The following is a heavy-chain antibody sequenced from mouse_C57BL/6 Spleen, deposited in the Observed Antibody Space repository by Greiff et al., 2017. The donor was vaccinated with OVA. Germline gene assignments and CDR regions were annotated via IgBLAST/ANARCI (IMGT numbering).Heavy chain of an antibody. Sequence: EVQLQESGPGLVKPSQSLSLTCSVTGYSITSGYYWNWIRQFPGNKLEWMGYISYDGSNNYNPSLKNRISITRDTSKNQFFLKLNSVTTEDTATYYCAREDTRRNFDYWGQGTTLTVSS. CDR3: AREDTRRNFDY. CDR1: GYSITSGYY. V-gene: IGHV3-6*01. D-gene: IGHD1-1*01. J-gene: IGHJ2*01. CDR2: ISYDGSN.